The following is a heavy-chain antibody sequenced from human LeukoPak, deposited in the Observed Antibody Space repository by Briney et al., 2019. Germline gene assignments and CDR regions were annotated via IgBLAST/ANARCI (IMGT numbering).Heavy chain of an antibody. CDR3: AGLGYCNSGSCYDDWFDP. V-gene: IGHV5-51*01. CDR2: IYPADSDT. D-gene: IGHD2-15*01. Sequence: GESLKISCKGSGYTFTSFWIGWVRQMPGKGLEWMGSIYPADSDTRYSSSFQGQVTISADKSISTASLQWSSLRASDTAMYYCAGLGYCNSGSCYDDWFDPWGQGTLVTVSS. CDR1: GYTFTSFW. J-gene: IGHJ5*02.